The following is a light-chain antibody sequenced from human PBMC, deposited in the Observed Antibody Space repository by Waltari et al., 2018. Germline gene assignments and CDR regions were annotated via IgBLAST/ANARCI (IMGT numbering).Light chain of an antibody. V-gene: IGKV4-1*01. CDR2: WAT. CDR3: QQYYSTPWT. J-gene: IGKJ1*01. CDR1: QSGLYSSDNKNY. Sequence: DIVMTQSPDSLAVSLGERATTNCKSSQSGLYSSDNKNYLTWYQQKPGQPPKLLIYWATTRESGGPDRFSGSGSGTDFTLTISSLQAEDVAVYYCQQYYSTPWTFGQGTKVEIK.